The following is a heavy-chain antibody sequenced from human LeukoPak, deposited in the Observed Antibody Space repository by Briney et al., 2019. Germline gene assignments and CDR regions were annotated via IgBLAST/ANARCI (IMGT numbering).Heavy chain of an antibody. CDR1: GFGFSSYE. J-gene: IGHJ1*01. CDR3: ARDHSNTWYGTPYTTSQTSEYFQQ. D-gene: IGHD6-13*01. Sequence: PGGSLRLSCAASGFGFSSYEMNWVRQAPGRGLEWVSFISSSGTNIYYYADSVKGRFTISRDNAKNSLYLQMNSLRDEDTAVYYCARDHSNTWYGTPYTTSQTSEYFQQWGQGTLVTVSS. V-gene: IGHV3-48*03. CDR2: ISSSGTNI.